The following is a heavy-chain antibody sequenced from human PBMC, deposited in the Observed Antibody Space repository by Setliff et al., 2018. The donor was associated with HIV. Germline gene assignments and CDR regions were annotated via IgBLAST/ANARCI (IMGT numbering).Heavy chain of an antibody. V-gene: IGHV3-21*01. CDR1: GFTFSSYS. D-gene: IGHD2-2*01. J-gene: IGHJ4*02. CDR2: ISSSSSYI. Sequence: GGSLRLSCAASGFTFSSYSMNWVRQAPGKGLEWVSSISSSSSYIYYADSVKGRFTISRDNAKKSLYLQMNSLRAEDTAVYYCARGEPTILVVPAAFFDYWGQGTLVTVSS. CDR3: ARGEPTILVVPAAFFDY.